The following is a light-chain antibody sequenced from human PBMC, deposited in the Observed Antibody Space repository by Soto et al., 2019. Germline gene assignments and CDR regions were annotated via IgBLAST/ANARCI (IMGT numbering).Light chain of an antibody. CDR3: ETWDSNTRV. Sequence: QPVLTQSSSASASLGSSVKLTCTLSSGHSSYIIAWHQQQPGKAPRYLMKLECSGSYNKWSGVPDRFSGSSSGADRYLTISNLQFEDEADYYCETWDSNTRVFGGGTKVTVL. CDR2: LECSGSY. V-gene: IGLV4-60*02. CDR1: SGHSSYI. J-gene: IGLJ3*02.